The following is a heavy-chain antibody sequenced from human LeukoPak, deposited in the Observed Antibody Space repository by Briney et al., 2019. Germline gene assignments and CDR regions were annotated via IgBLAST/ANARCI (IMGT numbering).Heavy chain of an antibody. CDR1: GFTFSSAW. J-gene: IGHJ4*02. V-gene: IGHV3-74*01. CDR3: ARNLYYYDSSGYYYY. D-gene: IGHD3-22*01. CDR2: INSDGSST. Sequence: PGGSLRLSCAASGFTFSSAWMSWVRQAPGKGLVWVSRINSDGSSTSYADSVKGRFTISRDNAKNTLYLQMNSLRAEDTAVYYCARNLYYYDSSGYYYYWGQGTLVTVSS.